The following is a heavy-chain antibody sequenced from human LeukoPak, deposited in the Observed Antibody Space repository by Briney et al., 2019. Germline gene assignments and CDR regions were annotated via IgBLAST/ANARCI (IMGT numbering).Heavy chain of an antibody. D-gene: IGHD4-11*01. CDR2: ISSSGSTI. J-gene: IGHJ4*02. CDR1: GFTFSDYY. CDR3: ASRHDYSNYRSDY. V-gene: IGHV3-11*01. Sequence: GGSLRLSCAASGFTFSDYYMSWIRQAPGKGLEWVSYISSSGSTIYYADSVKGRFTISRDNAKNSLYLQMNSLRAEDTAVYYCASRHDYSNYRSDYWGQGTLVTVSS.